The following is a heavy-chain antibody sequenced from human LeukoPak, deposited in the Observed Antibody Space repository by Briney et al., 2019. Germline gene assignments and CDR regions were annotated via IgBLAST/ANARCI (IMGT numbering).Heavy chain of an antibody. CDR3: AKGSYYDSSGSFYFDY. D-gene: IGHD3-22*01. CDR2: ISGSGDIT. CDR1: GFTFNNYA. V-gene: IGHV3-23*01. Sequence: GGSLRLSCAASGFTFNNYAMSWVRQAPGKGLEWVSAISGSGDITYSADSVKGRFTISRDNSKNTLYVQVNSLGTEDTAAYYCAKGSYYDSSGSFYFDYWGQGTLVTVSS. J-gene: IGHJ4*02.